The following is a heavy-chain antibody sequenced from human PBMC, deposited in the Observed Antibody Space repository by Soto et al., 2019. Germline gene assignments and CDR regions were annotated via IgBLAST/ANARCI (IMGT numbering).Heavy chain of an antibody. CDR2: IKHDGSVQ. CDR3: ARATYSNAWYRFDL. V-gene: IGHV3-7*03. CDR1: GFTFSGYW. Sequence: GALRLSCDASGFTFSGYWMSWVRQAPGKGLGWVADIKHDGSVQYYVDSVKGRFTISRDNAKKLLFLQMNGLRAEDTALYYCARATYSNAWYRFDLWGQGTLVTVSS. D-gene: IGHD4-4*01. J-gene: IGHJ4*02.